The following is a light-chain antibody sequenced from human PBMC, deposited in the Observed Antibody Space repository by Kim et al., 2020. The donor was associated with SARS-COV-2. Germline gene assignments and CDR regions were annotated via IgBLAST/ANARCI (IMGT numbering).Light chain of an antibody. CDR2: SAS. CDR3: QQANIFPPT. Sequence: SSSGGYRFTIYCRASHSISSFLTWYQQKPGKAPKLLIYSASSLQSGVPSMFSGSGSGTDFTLTIISLQPEYFATYYCQQANIFPPTFGRGTKLDI. CDR1: HSISSF. J-gene: IGKJ2*01. V-gene: IGKV1-12*01.